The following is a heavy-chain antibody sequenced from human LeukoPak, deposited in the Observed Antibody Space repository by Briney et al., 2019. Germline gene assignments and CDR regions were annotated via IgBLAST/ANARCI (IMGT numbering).Heavy chain of an antibody. J-gene: IGHJ4*02. CDR3: ATSRGYIDN. CDR1: GFTFSNYG. D-gene: IGHD3-16*01. CDR2: IGSAGINT. Sequence: GGSLRLSCAASGFTFSNYGMSWVRQAQGKGLEWVSAIGSAGINTYYADSVRGRFTISRDNSKDILYLQMNSLRVEDTAVYFCATSRGYIDNWGQGTLVIVSS. V-gene: IGHV3-23*01.